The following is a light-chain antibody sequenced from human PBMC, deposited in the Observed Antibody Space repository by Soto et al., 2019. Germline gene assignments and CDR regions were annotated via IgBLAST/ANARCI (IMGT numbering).Light chain of an antibody. CDR1: GSDVGGDND. CDR2: DVS. V-gene: IGLV2-14*01. Sequence: QSALTQPASVSGSPGQTITISCTGTGSDVGGDNDVSWYQQHPGKAPKVMIYDVSNRPSGVSNRFSGSKSGNTASLTISGLQAEDEADYYCRSYASGRSPLVFGGGTKLTVL. J-gene: IGLJ3*02. CDR3: RSYASGRSPLV.